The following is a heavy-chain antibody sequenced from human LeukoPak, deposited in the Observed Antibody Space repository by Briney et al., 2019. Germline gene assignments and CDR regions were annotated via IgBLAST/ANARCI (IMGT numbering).Heavy chain of an antibody. Sequence: GGSLRLSCAASGFTFSSYWMSWVRQAPGKGLEWVANIKQDGSEKYYVDSVKGRFTISRDNAKNSLYLQMNSLRAEDTAVYYCARDRLLPERRFDYWGQGTLVTVSS. D-gene: IGHD2-15*01. J-gene: IGHJ4*02. CDR1: GFTFSSYW. CDR2: IKQDGSEK. V-gene: IGHV3-7*01. CDR3: ARDRLLPERRFDY.